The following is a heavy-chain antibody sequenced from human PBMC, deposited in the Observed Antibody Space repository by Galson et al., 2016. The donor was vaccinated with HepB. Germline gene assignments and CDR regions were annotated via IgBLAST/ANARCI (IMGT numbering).Heavy chain of an antibody. V-gene: IGHV1-69*06. CDR1: GGTFSTYV. CDR3: ARDRSLYYDFWSGFYV. Sequence: SVKVSCKAAGGTFSTYVISWVRQAPGQGLEWMGGIIPMFGTVNYAHKLQGRVTITADKSTSTVYMELSSLRSEDTAIYYCARDRSLYYDFWSGFYVWGRGTLVAVSS. CDR2: IIPMFGTV. J-gene: IGHJ4*02. D-gene: IGHD3-3*01.